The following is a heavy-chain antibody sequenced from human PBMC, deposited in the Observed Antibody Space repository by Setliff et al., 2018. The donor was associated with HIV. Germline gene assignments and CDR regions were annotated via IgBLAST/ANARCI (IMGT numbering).Heavy chain of an antibody. CDR1: GGSISSGRYY. D-gene: IGHD3-10*01. V-gene: IGHV4-61*09. CDR2: IYTGGSP. Sequence: SETLSLTCTVSGGSISSGRYYWSWIRQPAGKGLEWIGHIYTGGSPNYNPSLMSRVTISIDTSKDQLSLRLNSVTAADTAVYYCARVGGFFGEARPPPDYWGQGALVTVSS. J-gene: IGHJ4*02. CDR3: ARVGGFFGEARPPPDY.